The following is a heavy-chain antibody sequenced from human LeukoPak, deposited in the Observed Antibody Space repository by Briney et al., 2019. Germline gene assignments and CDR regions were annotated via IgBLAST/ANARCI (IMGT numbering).Heavy chain of an antibody. CDR2: ISSSGGTT. Sequence: GGSLRLSCAASGFTLSTYAMSWVRQAPGKGLEWVSAISSSGGTTYYTDSVKGRFTISRDNSKNTLYLQMNSLRAEDTAIYYCAKEGEQRTSSSWYGIDYWGQGTLVTVSP. J-gene: IGHJ4*02. D-gene: IGHD6-13*01. V-gene: IGHV3-23*01. CDR3: AKEGEQRTSSSWYGIDY. CDR1: GFTLSTYA.